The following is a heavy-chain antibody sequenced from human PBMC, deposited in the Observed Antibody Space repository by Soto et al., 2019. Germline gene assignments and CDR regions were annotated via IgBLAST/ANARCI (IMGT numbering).Heavy chain of an antibody. CDR1: GFSLSTSGVG. Sequence: QITLKESGPPLVKPTQPLTLTCTFSGFSLSTSGVGVGWIRQPPGKALEWLALIYWDDDKRYSPSLKSRLTITKDTSKNQVVLTMTNMDPVDTATYYCAHRHPSSGWYVGDAFDIWGQGTMVTVSS. CDR2: IYWDDDK. CDR3: AHRHPSSGWYVGDAFDI. J-gene: IGHJ3*02. D-gene: IGHD6-19*01. V-gene: IGHV2-5*02.